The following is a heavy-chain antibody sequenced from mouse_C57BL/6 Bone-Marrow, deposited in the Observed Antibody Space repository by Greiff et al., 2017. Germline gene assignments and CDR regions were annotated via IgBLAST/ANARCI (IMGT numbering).Heavy chain of an antibody. Sequence: VQLQQPGPELVKPGASVKISCKASGYAFSSSWMNWVKQRPGKGLEWIGRIYPGDGDTNYNGKFKGKATLTADKSSSTAYMQLSSLKSEDSAVCFCARARLAGFDYWGQGTTLTVSS. CDR1: GYAFSSSW. CDR2: IYPGDGDT. D-gene: IGHD2-13*01. V-gene: IGHV1-82*01. J-gene: IGHJ2*01. CDR3: ARARLAGFDY.